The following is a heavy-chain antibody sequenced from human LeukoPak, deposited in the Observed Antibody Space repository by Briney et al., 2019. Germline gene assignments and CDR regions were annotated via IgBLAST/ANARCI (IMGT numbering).Heavy chain of an antibody. D-gene: IGHD6-19*01. CDR1: GYTFTGYY. CDR2: INPNSGGT. J-gene: IGHJ5*02. CDR3: ARGSNDAGYSSGWYNGNWFDP. Sequence: GASVKVSCKASGYTFTGYYMHWVRQAPGQGLEWMGWINPNSGGTNYAQKFQGRVTMTRDASISTAYMELSRLRSDDTAVYYCARGSNDAGYSSGWYNGNWFDPWGQGTLVTVSS. V-gene: IGHV1-2*02.